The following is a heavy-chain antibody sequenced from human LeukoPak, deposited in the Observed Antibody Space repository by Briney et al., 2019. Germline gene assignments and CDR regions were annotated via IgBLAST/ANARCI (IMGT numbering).Heavy chain of an antibody. Sequence: PGGSLRLSCAASGFTFSSYSMNWVHQAPGKGLEWVSSISSSSSYIYYADSVKGRFTISRDNAKNSLYLQMNSLRAEDTAVYYCAREWDSGSYHFDYWGQGTPVAVSS. D-gene: IGHD1-26*01. V-gene: IGHV3-21*01. CDR3: AREWDSGSYHFDY. CDR1: GFTFSSYS. CDR2: ISSSSSYI. J-gene: IGHJ4*02.